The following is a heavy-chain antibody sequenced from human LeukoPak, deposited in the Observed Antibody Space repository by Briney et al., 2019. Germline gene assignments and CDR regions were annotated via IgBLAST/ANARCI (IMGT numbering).Heavy chain of an antibody. Sequence: PGGSLRLSCTASGFTFSSYTMTWVRQAPGKGLKWVSTITTGDGNTYYADSVKGRFTISRDNSKNTLFLQMNSLRVEDTAPYYCAKSVAIYFYYGLDVWGQGTTVTVSS. J-gene: IGHJ6*02. D-gene: IGHD3-3*01. V-gene: IGHV3-23*01. CDR1: GFTFSSYT. CDR2: ITTGDGNT. CDR3: AKSVAIYFYYGLDV.